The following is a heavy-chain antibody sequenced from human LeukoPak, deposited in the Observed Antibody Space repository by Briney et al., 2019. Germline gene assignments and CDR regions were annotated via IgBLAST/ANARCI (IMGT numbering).Heavy chain of an antibody. Sequence: SETLSLTCAVYGGSFSGYYWSWIRQPPGKGLEWIGEINHSGSTNYDPSLKSRVTISVDTSKNQFSLKLSSVTAADTAVYYCASIVVVPAAMDWGQGTLVTVSS. CDR2: INHSGST. CDR3: ASIVVVPAAMD. D-gene: IGHD2-2*01. CDR1: GGSFSGYY. V-gene: IGHV4-34*01. J-gene: IGHJ4*02.